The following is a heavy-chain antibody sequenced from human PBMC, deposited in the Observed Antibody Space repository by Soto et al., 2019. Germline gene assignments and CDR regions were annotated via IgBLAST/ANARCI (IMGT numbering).Heavy chain of an antibody. Sequence: QVKLVQSGAEVREPGASVKVSCKASGYSFTNNDVSWVRQATGQGLEWMGWMNPGSGDTGYAQKFQGRVTMTRDISIDTAYMELRSLRSDDTAIYYCARMATFGSLNWFDPWGQGTLVTVSS. CDR2: MNPGSGDT. J-gene: IGHJ5*02. CDR1: GYSFTNND. D-gene: IGHD3-16*01. V-gene: IGHV1-8*01. CDR3: ARMATFGSLNWFDP.